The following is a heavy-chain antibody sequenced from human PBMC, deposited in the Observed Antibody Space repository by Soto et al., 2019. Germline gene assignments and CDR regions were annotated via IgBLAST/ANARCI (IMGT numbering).Heavy chain of an antibody. Sequence: ETLSLTCTVSGGSISSSTYYWDCIRHPPGKGLEWIGAMYYTGNKNYNPSLESRVTMSVDTSKNQFSLKLSSVTPTDTAVYYCARRSSSSLGSLFDPWGRGILVTVSS. V-gene: IGHV4-39*01. CDR2: MYYTGNK. J-gene: IGHJ5*02. CDR3: ARRSSSSLGSLFDP. D-gene: IGHD6-6*01. CDR1: GGSISSSTYY.